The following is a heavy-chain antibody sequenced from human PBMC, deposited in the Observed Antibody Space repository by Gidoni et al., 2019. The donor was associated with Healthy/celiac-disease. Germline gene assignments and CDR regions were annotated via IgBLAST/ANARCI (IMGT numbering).Heavy chain of an antibody. V-gene: IGHV4-34*01. CDR2: INHSGST. Sequence: QVQLQQWGAGLLKPSETLSLTCAVYGVSFSGYYWSWIRQPPGKGLEWIGEINHSGSTNYNPSLKSRVTISVDTSKNQFSLKLSSVTAADTAVYYCARVWGAAAGKTYYYYGMDVWGQGTTVTVSS. D-gene: IGHD6-13*01. J-gene: IGHJ6*02. CDR1: GVSFSGYY. CDR3: ARVWGAAAGKTYYYYGMDV.